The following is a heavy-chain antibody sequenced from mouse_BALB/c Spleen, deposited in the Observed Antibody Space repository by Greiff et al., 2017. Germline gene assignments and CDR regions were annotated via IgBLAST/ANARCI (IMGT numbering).Heavy chain of an antibody. J-gene: IGHJ3*01. CDR2: IYPGSGST. CDR3: ARDWAY. Sequence: QVQLQQPGAELVKPGTSVKLSCKASGYNFTSYWINWVKLRPGQGLEWIGDIYPGSGSTNYNEKFKSKATLTVDTSSSTAYMQLSSLASEDSALYCCARDWAYWGQGTLVTVSA. CDR1: GYNFTSYW. V-gene: IGHV1-55*01.